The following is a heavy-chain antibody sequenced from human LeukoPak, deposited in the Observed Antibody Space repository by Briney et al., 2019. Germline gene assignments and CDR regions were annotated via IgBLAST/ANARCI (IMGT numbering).Heavy chain of an antibody. J-gene: IGHJ6*02. Sequence: PGGSLRLSRAASGFTFSSYSMNWVRQAPGKGLEWVSYISSSSTIYYADSVKGRFTISRDNAKNSLYLQMNSLRAEDTAVYYCARGITIFGVVIKYYYYGMDVWGQGTTVTVSS. CDR1: GFTFSSYS. D-gene: IGHD3-3*01. CDR3: ARGITIFGVVIKYYYYGMDV. CDR2: ISSSSTI. V-gene: IGHV3-48*01.